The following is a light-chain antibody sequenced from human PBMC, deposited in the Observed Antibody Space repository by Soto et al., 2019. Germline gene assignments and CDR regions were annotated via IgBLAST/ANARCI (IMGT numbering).Light chain of an antibody. CDR3: CLYVGATTYV. V-gene: IGLV2-23*01. CDR2: EGH. J-gene: IGLJ1*01. CDR1: SXYVGAYIL. Sequence: QSALAQPAPVSGSPGQSITLSCTGASXYVGAYILVSWYQQHPGKAPKVVIYEGHKRPSGVPDRFSGSPSVNTASLTISGVQTYDEADYYCCLYVGATTYVFGPGTKVTVL.